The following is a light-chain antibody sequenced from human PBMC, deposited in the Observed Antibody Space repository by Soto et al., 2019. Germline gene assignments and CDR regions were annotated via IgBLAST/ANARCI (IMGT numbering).Light chain of an antibody. V-gene: IGKV1-5*03. Sequence: DIQMTQSPSTLSASVGDRVTITCRASRSISDWLAWYQQKPGKAPKLLIYKASNLESGVPSRFSGSGSGTEFTLTISSLQPDDFAIYYCQQYNSYSRWTFGQGTKVEIK. CDR1: RSISDW. J-gene: IGKJ1*01. CDR2: KAS. CDR3: QQYNSYSRWT.